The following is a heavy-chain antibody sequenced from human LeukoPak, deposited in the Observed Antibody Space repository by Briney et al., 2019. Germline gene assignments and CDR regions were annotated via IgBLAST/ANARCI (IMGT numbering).Heavy chain of an antibody. D-gene: IGHD2-2*01. V-gene: IGHV4-34*01. CDR1: GGSFSGYY. CDR2: INYSGST. J-gene: IGHJ6*03. CDR3: ARGRYCSSTSCYGYYYYYYMDV. Sequence: SETLSLTCAVYGGSFSGYYWSWIRQPPGKGLEWIGDINYSGSTNYNPSLKSRVTISVDTSKNQFSLKLSSVTAADTAVYYCARGRYCSSTSCYGYYYYYYMDVWGKGTTVTVSS.